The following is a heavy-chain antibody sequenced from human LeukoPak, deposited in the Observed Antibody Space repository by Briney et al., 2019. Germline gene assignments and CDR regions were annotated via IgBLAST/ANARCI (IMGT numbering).Heavy chain of an antibody. Sequence: PWGSLSLSCAASGFTFSSYAMSWVRQAPGKGLEWVSAIRGSGGSTYYAGSVKGRFTFSRDNSQNTLYLQMNSLRAEDTAVYYWAKARGTAHYLDYWGQGTLVTVSS. V-gene: IGHV3-23*01. CDR3: AKARGTAHYLDY. J-gene: IGHJ4*02. CDR2: IRGSGGST. CDR1: GFTFSSYA.